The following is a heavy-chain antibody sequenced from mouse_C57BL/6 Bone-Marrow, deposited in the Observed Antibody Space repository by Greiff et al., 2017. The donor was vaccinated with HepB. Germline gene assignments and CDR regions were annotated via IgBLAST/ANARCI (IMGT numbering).Heavy chain of an antibody. D-gene: IGHD2-4*01. CDR2: IRNKANGYTT. V-gene: IGHV7-3*01. CDR1: GFTFTDYY. CDR3: ARYPHDYARFDY. J-gene: IGHJ2*01. Sequence: EVKLVESGGGLVQPGGSLSLSCAASGFTFTDYYMSWVRQPPGKALEWLGFIRNKANGYTTEYSASVKGRFTISREKSHSILYLQMNALRAEDSATYYCARYPHDYARFDYWGQGTTLTGSS.